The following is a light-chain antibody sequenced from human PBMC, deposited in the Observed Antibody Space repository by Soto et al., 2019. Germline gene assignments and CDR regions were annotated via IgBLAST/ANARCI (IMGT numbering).Light chain of an antibody. Sequence: DIQMTQSPSTLSASVGDRVTITCLASQSIGTWLAWYQHKPGKAPKFLSQKASTLESGVPSRFSGSGSGTEFTVTISRLQPDDFATYFCQQYNSYPLTFGGGTKVAIK. V-gene: IGKV1-5*03. CDR2: KAS. CDR3: QQYNSYPLT. J-gene: IGKJ4*01. CDR1: QSIGTW.